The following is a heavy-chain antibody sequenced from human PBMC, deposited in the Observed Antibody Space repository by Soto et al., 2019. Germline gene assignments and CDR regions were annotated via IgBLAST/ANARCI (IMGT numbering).Heavy chain of an antibody. CDR3: ATSNYGERD. CDR1: GFTLSEYG. V-gene: IGHV3-23*01. CDR2: VSGSGDST. D-gene: IGHD3-10*01. J-gene: IGHJ4*02. Sequence: ELQVLESGGGLVQPGGSLRLTCVASGFTLSEYGTSWVRQAPGKGLEWVSFVSGSGDSTYYTDSVKGRFTISRDSSKNTVCLQMNSLRAEDTAVYYCATSNYGERDWGQGTLVTVSS.